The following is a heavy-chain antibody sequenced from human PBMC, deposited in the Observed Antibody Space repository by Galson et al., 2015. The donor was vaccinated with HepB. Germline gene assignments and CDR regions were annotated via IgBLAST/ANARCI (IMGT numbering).Heavy chain of an antibody. Sequence: SLRLSCAASGFTFSSYSMNWVRQAPGKGLEWVSSISSSSSYIYYADSVKGRFTISRDNAKNSLYLQMNSLRAEDTAVYYCARVGADYGGNSLFDYWGQGTLVTVSS. J-gene: IGHJ4*02. CDR2: ISSSSSYI. V-gene: IGHV3-21*01. CDR1: GFTFSSYS. D-gene: IGHD4-23*01. CDR3: ARVGADYGGNSLFDY.